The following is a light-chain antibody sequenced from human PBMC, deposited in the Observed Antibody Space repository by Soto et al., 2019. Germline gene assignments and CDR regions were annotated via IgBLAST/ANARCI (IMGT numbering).Light chain of an antibody. CDR3: QWRDSSSDHVV. Sequence: SYVLTQPPSVSVAPGQTASITCGGNNIGDKSVHWYQQKPGQAPVLVVHDDSDRPSGIPERFSGSNSGNTATLTISRVEGGDEADYYCQWRDSSSDHVVFGGGTKLTVL. V-gene: IGLV3-21*02. J-gene: IGLJ2*01. CDR2: DDS. CDR1: NIGDKS.